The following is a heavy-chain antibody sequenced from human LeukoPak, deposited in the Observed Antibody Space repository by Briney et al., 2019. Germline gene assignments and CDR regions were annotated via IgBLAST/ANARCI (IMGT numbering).Heavy chain of an antibody. Sequence: PGGSLRLSCAASGFTVSSNDMSWVRQAPGKGLEWVSVIYNGDNTYYADSVRGRFTISRDNSKNTLYLQMNSLRVDDTAVYYCAEMGGYYYNSAYYSWGQGTLVTVSS. CDR3: AEMGGYYYNSAYYS. CDR2: IYNGDNT. CDR1: GFTVSSND. V-gene: IGHV3-53*01. D-gene: IGHD3-22*01. J-gene: IGHJ4*02.